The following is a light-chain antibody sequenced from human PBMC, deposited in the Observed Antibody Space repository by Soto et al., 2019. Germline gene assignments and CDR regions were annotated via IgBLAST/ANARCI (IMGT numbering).Light chain of an antibody. CDR1: SSNIGAGYD. J-gene: IGLJ2*01. CDR2: GNS. CDR3: QSYDSSLSAVV. Sequence: QSVLTQPPSVSGAPGQRVTISCTGSSSNIGAGYDVRWYQQLPGTAPKLLIYGNSNRPSGVPDRFSGSKSGTSASLAITGLQAEDEADCYCQSYDSSLSAVVFGGGTKLTVL. V-gene: IGLV1-40*01.